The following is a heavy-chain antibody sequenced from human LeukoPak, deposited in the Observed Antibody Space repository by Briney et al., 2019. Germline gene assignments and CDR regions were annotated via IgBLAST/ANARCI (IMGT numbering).Heavy chain of an antibody. V-gene: IGHV3-23*01. CDR1: GFTFSNYA. D-gene: IGHD3-3*01. CDR3: ARDKRVGYDFWSGYPNWFDP. Sequence: GGSLRLSCAASGFTFSNYAMSWVRQVPGKGLEWVSIITGNSVSTYYTDSVKGRFTISRDNAKNSLYLQMNSVRAEDTAVYYCARDKRVGYDFWSGYPNWFDPWGQGTLVTVSS. J-gene: IGHJ5*02. CDR2: ITGNSVST.